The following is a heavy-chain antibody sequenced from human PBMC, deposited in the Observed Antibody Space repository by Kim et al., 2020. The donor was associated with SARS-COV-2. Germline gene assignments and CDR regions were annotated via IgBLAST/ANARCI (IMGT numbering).Heavy chain of an antibody. V-gene: IGHV4-39*01. CDR1: GGSISSSSYY. J-gene: IGHJ6*02. Sequence: SETLSLTCTVSGGSISSSSYYWGWIRQPPGKGLEWIGSIYYSGSTYYNPSLKSRVTISVDTSKNQFSLKLSSVTAADTAVYYCARRDGRLPAYGMDVWGQGTTVTVSS. CDR2: IYYSGST. D-gene: IGHD3-16*01. CDR3: ARRDGRLPAYGMDV.